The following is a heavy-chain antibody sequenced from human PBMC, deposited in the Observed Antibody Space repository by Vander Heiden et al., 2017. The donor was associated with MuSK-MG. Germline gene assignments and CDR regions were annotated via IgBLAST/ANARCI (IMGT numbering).Heavy chain of an antibody. CDR2: ISSSSSYI. V-gene: IGHV3-21*01. CDR3: AREYGDYYYYYGMDV. J-gene: IGHJ6*02. CDR1: GFTFRSYS. Sequence: EVQLVESGGGLVKPGGSLRLPGAASGFTFRSYSMNWARQAPGKGLEWVSSISSSSSYIYYADSVKGRFTISRDNAKNSLYLQMNSLRAEDTAVYYCAREYGDYYYYYGMDVWGQGTTVTVSS. D-gene: IGHD4-17*01.